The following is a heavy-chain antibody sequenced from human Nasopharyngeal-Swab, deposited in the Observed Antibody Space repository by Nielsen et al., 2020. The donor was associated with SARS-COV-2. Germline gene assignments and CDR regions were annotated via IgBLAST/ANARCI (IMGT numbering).Heavy chain of an antibody. CDR1: GFTFNSCA. J-gene: IGHJ4*02. D-gene: IGHD3-10*01. CDR3: AKTGKITMVRGVILPYFDY. V-gene: IGHV3-30-3*02. Sequence: GESLKISCAASGFTFNSCALHWVRQAPGTGLEWVAVISYDGSNKYYADSVKGRFTISRDNSKNTLYLQMNSLRVEDTAVYYCAKTGKITMVRGVILPYFDYWGQGTLVTVSS. CDR2: ISYDGSNK.